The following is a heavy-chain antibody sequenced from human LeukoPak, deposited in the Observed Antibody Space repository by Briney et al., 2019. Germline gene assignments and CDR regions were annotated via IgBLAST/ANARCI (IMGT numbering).Heavy chain of an antibody. J-gene: IGHJ4*02. CDR1: GFTFSSYT. D-gene: IGHD5-18*01. V-gene: IGHV3-23*01. Sequence: GGSLRLSCAASGFTFSSYTMNWVRQAPGKGLEWVSAISGSGGSTYYADSVKGRFTISRDNSKNTLYLQMNSLRAEDTAVYYCAKVGGGLYSYGPTFDYWGQGTLVTVSS. CDR3: AKVGGGLYSYGPTFDY. CDR2: ISGSGGST.